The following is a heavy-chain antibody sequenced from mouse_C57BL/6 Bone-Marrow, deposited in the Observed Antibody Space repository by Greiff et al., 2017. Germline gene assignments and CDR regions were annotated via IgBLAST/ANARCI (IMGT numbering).Heavy chain of an antibody. CDR3: ATYDYDGGAWFAY. V-gene: IGHV1-63*01. D-gene: IGHD2-4*01. CDR1: GYTFTNYW. Sequence: QVQLKESGAELVRPGTSVKMSCKASGYTFTNYWIGWAKQRPGHGLEWIGDIYPGGGCPTYNEKFKGKATLTADKSSSTAYMQFSSLTSEDSAINYCATYDYDGGAWFAYWGQGTLVTVSS. CDR2: IYPGGGCP. J-gene: IGHJ3*01.